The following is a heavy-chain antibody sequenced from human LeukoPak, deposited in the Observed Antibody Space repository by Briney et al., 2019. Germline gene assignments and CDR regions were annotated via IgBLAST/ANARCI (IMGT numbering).Heavy chain of an antibody. CDR2: INHSGST. CDR3: ARRYSSSWPFDY. D-gene: IGHD6-13*01. V-gene: IGHV4-34*01. J-gene: IGHJ4*02. Sequence: SETLSLTCAVYGGSFSGYYWSWIRQPPGKGLEWIGEINHSGSTNYNPSLKSRVTISVDTSKNQFPLKLSSVTAADTAVYYCARRYSSSWPFDYWGQGTLVTVSS. CDR1: GGSFSGYY.